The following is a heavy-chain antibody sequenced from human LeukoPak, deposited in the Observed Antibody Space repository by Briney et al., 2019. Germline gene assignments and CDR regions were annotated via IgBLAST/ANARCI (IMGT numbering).Heavy chain of an antibody. CDR3: VRDLREWELKYYFDY. D-gene: IGHD1-26*01. CDR2: INPNSGGT. CDR1: GYTFTGYY. Sequence: GASVKVSCKASGYTFTGYYMHWVRQAPGQGLEWMGWINPNSGGTNYAQKFQGRVTMTRDTSISTAYMELSRLRSDDTAVYYCVRDLREWELKYYFDYWGQGTLVTVSS. V-gene: IGHV1-2*02. J-gene: IGHJ4*02.